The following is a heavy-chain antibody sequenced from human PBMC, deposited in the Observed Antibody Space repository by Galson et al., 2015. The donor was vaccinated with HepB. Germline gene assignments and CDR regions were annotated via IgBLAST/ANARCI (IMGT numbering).Heavy chain of an antibody. V-gene: IGHV3-23*01. J-gene: IGHJ5*02. CDR1: GFTFDNFA. D-gene: IGHD2-15*01. CDR3: ARGPAALMSGGGWSLNWFDP. Sequence: SLRLSCAASGFTFDNFALSWVRQAPGKGLECVSTMSGSRFSTWYADSVKGRFTISRDSSKNTVYLQMNNLGVEDTAVYFCARGPAALMSGGGWSLNWFDPWGQGVLVTVSS. CDR2: MSGSRFST.